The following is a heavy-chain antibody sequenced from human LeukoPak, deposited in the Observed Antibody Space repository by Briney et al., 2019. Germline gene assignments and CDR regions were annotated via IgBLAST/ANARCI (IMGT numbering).Heavy chain of an antibody. Sequence: GGSLRLSCAASGFTFSSYEMNWVRQAPGKGLEWVSYISSSGSTIYYADSVKGRFTTSRDNAKNSVYLQMNSLRAKDTAVYYCASGGSRYTTTWYYWGQGTLVTVSS. J-gene: IGHJ4*02. V-gene: IGHV3-48*03. CDR2: ISSSGSTI. CDR1: GFTFSSYE. CDR3: ASGGSRYTTTWYY. D-gene: IGHD2-2*01.